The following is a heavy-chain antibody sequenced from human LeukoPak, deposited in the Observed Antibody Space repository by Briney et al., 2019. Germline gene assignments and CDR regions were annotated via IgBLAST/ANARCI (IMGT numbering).Heavy chain of an antibody. Sequence: PGESLKISCKGSGYSFTSYWIGWVRQMPGKGLEWMGIIYPGDSDTRYSPSFQGQVTISADKSISTAYLQWSSLKASDTAMYYCARLSSVTIFGVVTAGFFDYWGQGTLVTVSS. D-gene: IGHD3-3*01. CDR2: IYPGDSDT. CDR1: GYSFTSYW. V-gene: IGHV5-51*01. CDR3: ARLSSVTIFGVVTAGFFDY. J-gene: IGHJ4*02.